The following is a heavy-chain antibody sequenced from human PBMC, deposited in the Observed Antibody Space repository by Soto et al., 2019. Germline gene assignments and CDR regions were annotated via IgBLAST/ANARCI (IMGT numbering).Heavy chain of an antibody. CDR3: ARDFVSTIGIYYYYGMDV. Sequence: PGGSLRLSCAASGFTFSSYEMNWVRQAPGKGLEWVSYISSSGSTIYYADSVKGRFTISRDNAKNSLYLQMNSLRAEDTAVYYFARDFVSTIGIYYYYGMDVWGQGTTVTVSS. CDR1: GFTFSSYE. V-gene: IGHV3-48*03. CDR2: ISSSGSTI. J-gene: IGHJ6*02. D-gene: IGHD3-16*01.